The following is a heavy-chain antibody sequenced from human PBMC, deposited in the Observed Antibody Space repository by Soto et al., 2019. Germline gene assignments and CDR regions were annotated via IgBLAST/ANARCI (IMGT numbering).Heavy chain of an antibody. V-gene: IGHV3-9*01. CDR2: LSWNSGTI. J-gene: IGHJ4*02. CDR3: SKAESSWWYYSLDY. CDR1: GFTFDDYA. D-gene: IGHD6-19*01. Sequence: EVQLVESGGGLVQPGKSLRLSCAASGFTFDDYAMHWVRQVPGKGLEWVSGLSWNSGTIDYADSVKGRFTISRDNAKNSLQLQMNSLKPEDTAFYYCSKAESSWWYYSLDYWGQGTLVTGSS.